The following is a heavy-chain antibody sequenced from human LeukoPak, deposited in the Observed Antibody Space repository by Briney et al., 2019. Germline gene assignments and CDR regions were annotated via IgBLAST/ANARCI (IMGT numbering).Heavy chain of an antibody. CDR1: GYTFTSYD. CDR2: MNPNSGNT. CDR3: ARVCSSTSCPDY. V-gene: IGHV1-8*03. Sequence: ASVKVSCKASGYTFTSYDINWVRQATGQGLEWMGWMNPNSGNTGYAQKFQGRVTITRNTSISTAYMELSGLRSEDTAVYYCARVCSSTSCPDYWGQGTLVTVSS. D-gene: IGHD2-2*01. J-gene: IGHJ4*02.